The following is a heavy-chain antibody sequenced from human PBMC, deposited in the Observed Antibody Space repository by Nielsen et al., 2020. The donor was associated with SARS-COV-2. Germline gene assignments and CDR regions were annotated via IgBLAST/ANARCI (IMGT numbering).Heavy chain of an antibody. CDR2: INTHTGNP. J-gene: IGHJ4*02. CDR1: GYTFSSYT. CDR3: ARIAYDILTGHSDY. D-gene: IGHD3-9*01. Sequence: ASVKVSCKAAGYTFSSYTMGWVRQAPGQGLEWVGWINTHTGNPTYAQGFTGRFVFSLGTSVSTTYLQISSLKAEDTAVYYCARIAYDILTGHSDYWGQGTLVTVSS. V-gene: IGHV7-4-1*02.